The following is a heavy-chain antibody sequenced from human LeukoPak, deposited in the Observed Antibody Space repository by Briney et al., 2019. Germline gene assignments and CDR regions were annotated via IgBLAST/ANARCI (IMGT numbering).Heavy chain of an antibody. CDR1: GFTFSSYG. CDR2: IRYDGSNK. D-gene: IGHD6-19*01. CDR3: AGDRGYSGGWGLMDV. V-gene: IGHV3-30*02. J-gene: IGHJ6*03. Sequence: GGSLRLSCVASGFTFSSYGMHWVRQAPGKGLEWVAFIRYDGSNKYYADSVKGRFTISRDNSKNTLYLQMNSLRAEDTAVYYCAGDRGYSGGWGLMDVWGKGTTVTVSS.